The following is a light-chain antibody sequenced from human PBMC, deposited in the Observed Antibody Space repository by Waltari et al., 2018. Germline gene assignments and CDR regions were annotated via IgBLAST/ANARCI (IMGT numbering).Light chain of an antibody. CDR3: AAWYDSRSGWV. Sequence: QSVLTQPPSASGTPGQRVTISCSGSSLNVESNAVNWYKHLPGTTPKLLIYNSNYLPSGVPDPFSGSTSGTSSSLAIIGLQSEDEAEYYCAAWYDSRSGWVFGGGTKVTVL. CDR2: NSN. CDR1: SLNVESNA. V-gene: IGLV1-44*01. J-gene: IGLJ3*02.